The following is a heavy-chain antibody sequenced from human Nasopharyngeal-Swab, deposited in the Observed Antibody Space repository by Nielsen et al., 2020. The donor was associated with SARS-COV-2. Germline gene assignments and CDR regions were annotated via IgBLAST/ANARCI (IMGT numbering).Heavy chain of an antibody. J-gene: IGHJ5*02. V-gene: IGHV5-10-1*01. D-gene: IGHD3-22*01. CDR1: GYSFTSYW. Sequence: GGSLRLSCKGSGYSFTSYWITWVRQMPGKGLEWMGMIDPRDSYTNYSPSFQGHVTISADKSISTAYLQWSSLKASDTAMYYCASNYYDSSGYYYWFDPWGQGTQVTVSS. CDR3: ASNYYDSSGYYYWFDP. CDR2: IDPRDSYT.